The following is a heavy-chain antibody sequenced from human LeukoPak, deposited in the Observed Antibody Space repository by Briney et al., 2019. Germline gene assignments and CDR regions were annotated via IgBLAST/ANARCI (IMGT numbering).Heavy chain of an antibody. CDR2: ITSSSSFT. D-gene: IGHD4-23*01. CDR3: ARGHGGNVDY. V-gene: IGHV3-11*05. CDR1: GFFFSDYY. J-gene: IGHJ4*02. Sequence: PGGSLRLSCASSGFFFSDYYMTWIREAPGKGLEWISYITSSSSFTNCAYSVKGRFTISRDNAKNSLYQQMNSLRDEDTAVYYCARGHGGNVDYWGQGAPDTLSS.